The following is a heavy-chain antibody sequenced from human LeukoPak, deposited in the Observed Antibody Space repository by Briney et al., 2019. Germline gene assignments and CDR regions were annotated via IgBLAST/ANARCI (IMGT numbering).Heavy chain of an antibody. V-gene: IGHV4-59*01. CDR3: ARHGTSGANLNWFDP. CDR2: IYYSGST. D-gene: IGHD1-1*01. CDR1: GGSISSFY. Sequence: PSETLSLTCTVSGGSISSFYWSWIRQPPGKGLEWIGYIYYSGSTNYNPSLKSRVTISVDTSKNQFSLKLSSVTAADTAVYYCARHGTSGANLNWFDPWGQGTLVTVST. J-gene: IGHJ5*02.